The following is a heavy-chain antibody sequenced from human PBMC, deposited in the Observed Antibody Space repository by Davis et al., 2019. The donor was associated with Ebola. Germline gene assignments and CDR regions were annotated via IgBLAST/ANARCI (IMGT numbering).Heavy chain of an antibody. Sequence: ASVKVSCKASGYTFTSYYMHWVRQAPGQGLEWMGIINPGGGSTGYAQKFQDRVTMTRDTSTSTVYMELSSLRSDDTAVYYCARHLLPYVGLDYWGQGTLVTVSS. CDR1: GYTFTSYY. V-gene: IGHV1-46*01. D-gene: IGHD1-26*01. J-gene: IGHJ4*02. CDR3: ARHLLPYVGLDY. CDR2: INPGGGST.